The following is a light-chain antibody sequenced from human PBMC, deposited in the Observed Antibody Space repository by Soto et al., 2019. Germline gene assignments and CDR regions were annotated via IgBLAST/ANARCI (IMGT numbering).Light chain of an antibody. CDR2: AAS. CDR1: QSVNMN. Sequence: ETVLTQSPVTLSVSPGETATLFCRARQSVNMNLAWYQEKPGQAPRLLIYAASTRATGIPARFSGSGSGTEFTLTISSLQFEDAAIYYCQQYNNGPTFGQGTKVEIK. CDR3: QQYNNGPT. V-gene: IGKV3-15*01. J-gene: IGKJ1*01.